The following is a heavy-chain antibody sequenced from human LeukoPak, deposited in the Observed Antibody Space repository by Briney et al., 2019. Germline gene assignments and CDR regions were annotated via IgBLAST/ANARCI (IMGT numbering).Heavy chain of an antibody. Sequence: SETLSLTCTGSGGSISSYYWSWLRQPPGKGLEWIGYIYYSGSTNYNPSLKSRVTISVDTSKNQFSLKLSSVTAADTAVYYCARGLEGQEAFDIWGQGTMVTVSS. J-gene: IGHJ3*02. V-gene: IGHV4-59*01. CDR3: ARGLEGQEAFDI. CDR2: IYYSGST. CDR1: GGSISSYY.